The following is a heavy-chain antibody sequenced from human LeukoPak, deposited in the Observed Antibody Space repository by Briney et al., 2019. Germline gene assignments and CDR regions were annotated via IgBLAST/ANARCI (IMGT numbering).Heavy chain of an antibody. CDR1: GFIIRTNY. V-gene: IGHV3-66*04. Sequence: GGSLRLSCAASGFIIRTNYMSWVRQAPGKGLEWVSVIYSDGRTYYADSVKGRFTISRDNSKNTLYLQMNSLRAEDTAVYYCARPTFASYSSGYHYWGQGTLVTVSS. D-gene: IGHD3-22*01. CDR2: IYSDGRT. CDR3: ARPTFASYSSGYHY. J-gene: IGHJ4*02.